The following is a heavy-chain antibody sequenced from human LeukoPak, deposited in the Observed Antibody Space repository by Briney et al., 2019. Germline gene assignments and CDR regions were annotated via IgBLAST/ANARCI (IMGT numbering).Heavy chain of an antibody. V-gene: IGHV4-59*11. CDR3: ARDLQYYDYVWGSYDYYFDY. D-gene: IGHD3-16*01. CDR1: GGSISSHY. CDR2: IYYSGST. J-gene: IGHJ4*02. Sequence: KPSETLSLTCTVSGGSISSHYWSWIRQPPGKGLEWIGYIYYSGSTNYNPSLKSRVTISVDTSKNQFSLKLSSVTAADTAVYYRARDLQYYDYVWGSYDYYFDYWGQGTLVTVSS.